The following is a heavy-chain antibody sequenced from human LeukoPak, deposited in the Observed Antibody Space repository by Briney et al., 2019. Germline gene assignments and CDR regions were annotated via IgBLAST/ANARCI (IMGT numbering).Heavy chain of an antibody. J-gene: IGHJ6*03. CDR1: GYSISSGYY. V-gene: IGHV4-38-2*02. D-gene: IGHD6-6*01. Sequence: SETLSLTCTVSGYSISSGYYWSWIRQPPGKGLEWIGESNHSGSTNYNPSLKSRVTISVDTSKNQFSLKLSSVTAADTAVYYCARYAAARPLLFDYYMDVWGKGTTVTVSS. CDR3: ARYAAARPLLFDYYMDV. CDR2: SNHSGST.